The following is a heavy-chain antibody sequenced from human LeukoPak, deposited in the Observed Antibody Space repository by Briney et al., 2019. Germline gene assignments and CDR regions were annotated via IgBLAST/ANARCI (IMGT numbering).Heavy chain of an antibody. CDR3: AATYYDILTGYYPPTL. J-gene: IGHJ4*02. V-gene: IGHV1-2*02. CDR2: INPNSGGT. D-gene: IGHD3-9*01. CDR1: GYTFTGYY. Sequence: ASVKVSCKASGYTFTGYYMHWVRQAPGQGLEWMGWINPNSGGTNYAQKFQGRVTMTRDTSICTAYMELSRLRSDDTAVYYCAATYYDILTGYYPPTLWGQGTLVTVSS.